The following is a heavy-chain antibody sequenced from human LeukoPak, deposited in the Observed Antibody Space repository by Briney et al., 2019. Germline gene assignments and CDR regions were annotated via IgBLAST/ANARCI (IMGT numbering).Heavy chain of an antibody. CDR2: INHSGST. J-gene: IGHJ5*02. CDR3: ASVAGIAAAGTGWFDP. D-gene: IGHD6-13*01. CDR1: GGSFSGYY. V-gene: IGHV4-34*01. Sequence: SETLSLTCAVYGGSFSGYYWSWIRRPPGKGLEWIGEINHSGSTNYNPSLKSRVTISVDTSKNQFSLKLSSVTAADTAVYYCASVAGIAAAGTGWFDPWSQGTLVTVSS.